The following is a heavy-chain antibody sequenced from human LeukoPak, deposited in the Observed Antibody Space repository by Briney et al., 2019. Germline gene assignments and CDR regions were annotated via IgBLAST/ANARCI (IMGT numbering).Heavy chain of an antibody. Sequence: GGSLRLSCAASGFTFSSYEMNWVRQAPGKGLEWVSFISGSGGTTYYADSVKGRFTISRDNSKNTLSLQMNSLRAEDTAIYYCAKAAGYCSGGTCLDHWGQGTLVTVSS. CDR3: AKAAGYCSGGTCLDH. J-gene: IGHJ4*02. CDR1: GFTFSSYE. CDR2: ISGSGGTT. D-gene: IGHD2-15*01. V-gene: IGHV3-23*01.